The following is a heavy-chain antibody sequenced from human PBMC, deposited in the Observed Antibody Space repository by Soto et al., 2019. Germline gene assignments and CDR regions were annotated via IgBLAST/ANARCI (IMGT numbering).Heavy chain of an antibody. CDR1: GGTFSSYA. J-gene: IGHJ3*02. CDR2: IIPIFGTA. V-gene: IGHV1-69*13. CDR3: AGYCSGGSCYSGPMSAFDI. D-gene: IGHD2-15*01. Sequence: SVKVSCKASGGTFSSYAISWVRQAPGQGLEWMGGIIPIFGTANYAQKFQGRVTIPADESTSTAYMELSSLRSEDTAVYYCAGYCSGGSCYSGPMSAFDIWGQGTMVTVSS.